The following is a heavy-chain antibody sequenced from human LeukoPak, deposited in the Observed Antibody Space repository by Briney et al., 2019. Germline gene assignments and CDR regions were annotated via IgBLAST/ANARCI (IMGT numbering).Heavy chain of an antibody. CDR1: GFTVSSNY. D-gene: IGHD5-18*01. CDR2: IYSGGST. J-gene: IGHJ4*02. V-gene: IGHV3-53*01. CDR3: AKDIAQGYTFGSIEQDY. Sequence: GGSLRLSCAASGFTVSSNYMSWVRQAPGKGLEWVSFIYSGGSTYYAESVKGRFTISRDNSKDTLSLQMNSLRAEDTAVYYCAKDIAQGYTFGSIEQDYWGQGTLVTVSS.